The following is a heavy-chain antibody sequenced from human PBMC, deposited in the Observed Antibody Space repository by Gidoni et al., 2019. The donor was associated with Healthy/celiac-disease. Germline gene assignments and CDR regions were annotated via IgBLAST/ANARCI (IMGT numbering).Heavy chain of an antibody. CDR3: ATVRYYYDSSGYPTTGAFDI. CDR1: GYTLPELS. D-gene: IGHD3-22*01. Sequence: QVQLVQSGAEVKKPGASVKVSCKVSGYTLPELSMHWVRQAPGKGLEWMGGFDPEDGETIYAQKFQGRVTMTEDTSTDTAYMELSSLRSEDTAVYYCATVRYYYDSSGYPTTGAFDIWGQGTMVTVSS. V-gene: IGHV1-24*01. CDR2: FDPEDGET. J-gene: IGHJ3*02.